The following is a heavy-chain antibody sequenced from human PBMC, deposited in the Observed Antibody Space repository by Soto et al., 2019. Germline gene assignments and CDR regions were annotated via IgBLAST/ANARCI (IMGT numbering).Heavy chain of an antibody. CDR2: ISSNGVGT. J-gene: IGHJ6*03. CDR1: GFTLSGYA. Sequence: EVQLAESGGGLAQPGGSLRLSCAASGFTLSGYAMDWVRQAPGKGLEYVSGISSNGVGTYYANSVQGRFTISRDNSKNTVYLEMGSLRPEDMAAYYCARRARPDFYYMDVWGIGTTVTVSS. V-gene: IGHV3-64*01. D-gene: IGHD6-6*01. CDR3: ARRARPDFYYMDV.